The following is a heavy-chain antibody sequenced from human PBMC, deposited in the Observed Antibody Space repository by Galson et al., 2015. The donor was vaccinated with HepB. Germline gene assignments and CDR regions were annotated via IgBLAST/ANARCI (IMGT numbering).Heavy chain of an antibody. CDR3: ARASDDFWSGYYLVRQIWNWFDP. D-gene: IGHD3-3*01. V-gene: IGHV4-34*01. J-gene: IGHJ5*02. Sequence: LSLTCAVYGGSFSGYYWSWIRQPPGKGLEWIGEINHSGSTNYNPSLKSRVTISVDTSKNQFSLKLSSVTAADTAVYYCARASDDFWSGYYLVRQIWNWFDPWGQGTLVTVSS. CDR1: GGSFSGYY. CDR2: INHSGST.